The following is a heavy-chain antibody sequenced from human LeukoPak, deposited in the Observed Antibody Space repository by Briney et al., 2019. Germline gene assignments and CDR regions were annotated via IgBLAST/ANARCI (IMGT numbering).Heavy chain of an antibody. Sequence: ASVTVSCKASGGTFSSYAISWVRPAPGQGLEWMGRIIPILGIAHYAQKFQGRVTITAEKSTSTAYMELSRLRSDDTAVYYCARKKAGSASYDYWGQGTLVTVSS. J-gene: IGHJ4*02. CDR2: IIPILGIA. CDR3: ARKKAGSASYDY. V-gene: IGHV1-69*04. D-gene: IGHD1-26*01. CDR1: GGTFSSYA.